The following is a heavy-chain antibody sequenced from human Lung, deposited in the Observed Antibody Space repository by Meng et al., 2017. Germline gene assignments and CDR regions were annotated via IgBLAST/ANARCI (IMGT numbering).Heavy chain of an antibody. Sequence: QLQLQESGPGLVKPSETLSPRCTVSGGSISSSSYYWGWTRQPPGKGLEWIGSIDNTGSTHYNPSLKSRVSMSVDTSKNQFSLRLNSVTAADTAVYYCVRLDWELLNWFDPWGQGTLVTVSS. D-gene: IGHD1-26*01. J-gene: IGHJ5*02. V-gene: IGHV4-39*01. CDR3: VRLDWELLNWFDP. CDR1: GGSISSSSYY. CDR2: IDNTGST.